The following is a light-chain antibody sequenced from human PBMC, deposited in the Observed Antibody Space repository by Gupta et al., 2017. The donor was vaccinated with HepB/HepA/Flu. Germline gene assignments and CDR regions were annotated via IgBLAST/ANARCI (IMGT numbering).Light chain of an antibody. Sequence: QTVVTQEPSFSVSPGGTVTLTCGFSSGSVSTSYYPSWYQQTPGQAPRTLIYNTKIRSFGVPYPFSCPNLGNQASPTLPGAQADDESDYYCLLYLGSSWVFGGGTKLTVL. CDR1: SGSVSTSYY. V-gene: IGLV8-61*01. CDR3: LLYLGSSWV. CDR2: NTK. J-gene: IGLJ3*02.